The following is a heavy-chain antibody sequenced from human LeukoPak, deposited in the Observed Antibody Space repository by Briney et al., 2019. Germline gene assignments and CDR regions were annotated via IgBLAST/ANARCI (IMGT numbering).Heavy chain of an antibody. D-gene: IGHD5-24*01. Sequence: ASVKLSCKAFGYTFTGYWMHWVRQAPGQGPEWMGVISPSGGSTIYAHKFKGRVTLTRDMSTSTDYLELSSLRSEDTAVYYCARDNSVRDEAWWFNPWGQGTLVTVSS. J-gene: IGHJ5*02. CDR2: ISPSGGST. V-gene: IGHV1-46*01. CDR1: GYTFTGYW. CDR3: ARDNSVRDEAWWFNP.